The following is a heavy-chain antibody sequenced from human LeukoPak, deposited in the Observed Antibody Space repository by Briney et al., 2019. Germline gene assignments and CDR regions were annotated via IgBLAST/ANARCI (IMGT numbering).Heavy chain of an antibody. J-gene: IGHJ4*02. CDR1: GYTFTSYY. CDR2: INPSGGST. Sequence: ASVKVSCKASGYTFTSYYMHWVRQAPGQGLEWMGIINPSGGSTSYAQKFQGRVTMTRDMSTTTDYMELSSLRSEDTAVYYCARAGGDYGDYFDYWGQGTLVTVSS. V-gene: IGHV1-46*01. CDR3: ARAGGDYGDYFDY. D-gene: IGHD4-17*01.